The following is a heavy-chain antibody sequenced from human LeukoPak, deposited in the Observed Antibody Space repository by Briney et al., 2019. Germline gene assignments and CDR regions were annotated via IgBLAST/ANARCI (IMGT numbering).Heavy chain of an antibody. CDR3: ARDPSRGYSGYVAFDI. Sequence: SETLSLTCTVSGGSISSYYWSWIRQPPGKGLEWIGYIYYSGSTNYNPSLKSRVTISVDTSKNQLSLKLSSVTAADTAVYYCARDPSRGYSGYVAFDIWGQGTMVTVSS. J-gene: IGHJ3*02. CDR2: IYYSGST. CDR1: GGSISSYY. V-gene: IGHV4-59*01. D-gene: IGHD5-12*01.